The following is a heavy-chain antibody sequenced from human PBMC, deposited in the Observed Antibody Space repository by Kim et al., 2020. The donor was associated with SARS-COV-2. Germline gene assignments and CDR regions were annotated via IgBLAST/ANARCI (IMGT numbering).Heavy chain of an antibody. J-gene: IGHJ4*02. CDR1: GGSISSSNW. CDR2: IYHSRST. CDR3: ARAKSGGYLRNFDY. Sequence: SETLSLTCAVSGGSISSSNWWSCVRQPPGKGQEWTVAIYHSRSTNYNPSLKSRVTISVDKSKNPVSLKLSSVTAANTAVYYCARAKSGGYLRNFDYWGQGALVAVSS. D-gene: IGHD3-22*01. V-gene: IGHV4-4*02.